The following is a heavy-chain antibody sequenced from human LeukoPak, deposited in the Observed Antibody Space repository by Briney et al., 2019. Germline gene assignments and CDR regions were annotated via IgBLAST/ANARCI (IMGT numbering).Heavy chain of an antibody. CDR3: ARGPGGRYFDWLVVPEYLDY. V-gene: IGHV7-4-1*02. CDR1: GYTFTSYA. J-gene: IGHJ4*02. D-gene: IGHD3-9*01. CDR2: INTNTGNP. Sequence: GASVKVSCKASGYTFTSYAMNWVRQAPGQGLEWMGWINTNTGNPTYAQGFTGRFVFSLDTSVSTAYLQISSLKAEDTAVYYCARGPGGRYFDWLVVPEYLDYWGQGTLVTVSS.